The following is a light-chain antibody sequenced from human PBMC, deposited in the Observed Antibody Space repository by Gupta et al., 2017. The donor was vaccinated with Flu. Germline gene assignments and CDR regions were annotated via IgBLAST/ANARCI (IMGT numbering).Light chain of an antibody. Sequence: EIVLPPSPGTLSLSPGERATLSCRASQSVSSSFLAWHQQRPGQAPRLLIYGASSRATGIPDRFSGSGSGTDFTLTISRLEPEDFAVFYCQQYDTSPITFGQGTRVEIK. CDR3: QQYDTSPIT. J-gene: IGKJ5*01. CDR1: QSVSSSF. CDR2: GAS. V-gene: IGKV3-20*01.